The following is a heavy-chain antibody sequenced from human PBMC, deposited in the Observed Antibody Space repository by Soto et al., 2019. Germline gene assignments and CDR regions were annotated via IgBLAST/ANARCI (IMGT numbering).Heavy chain of an antibody. Sequence: LSLSCAASGFSVSDYAMSWVRQAPGKGLEWVSSISGSGDGTYYGDSVKGRFTLSRDTSQKTLYLQMNNLRGEDTAVYFCTKSRRSVLMVYGFGGMDVWGRGTTVTVSS. D-gene: IGHD2-8*01. CDR1: GFSVSDYA. CDR3: TKSRRSVLMVYGFGGMDV. CDR2: ISGSGDGT. V-gene: IGHV3-23*01. J-gene: IGHJ6*02.